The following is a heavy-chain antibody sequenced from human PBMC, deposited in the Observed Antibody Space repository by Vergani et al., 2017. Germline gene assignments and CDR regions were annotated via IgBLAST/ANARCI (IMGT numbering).Heavy chain of an antibody. V-gene: IGHV4-30-4*08. J-gene: IGHJ4*02. CDR1: GGSISSGDYY. CDR3: ARERWGDLSLRTFDY. CDR2: IYYNGHT. Sequence: QVQLQESGPGLVKPSQTLSRTCTVSGGSISSGDYYWSWIRQPPGKGLEWIGYIYYNGHTYYNPSLKSRVTISVDTSKNQFSLKLRSVTAADTAVYYCARERWGDLSLRTFDYWGQGTLVTVSS. D-gene: IGHD3-16*02.